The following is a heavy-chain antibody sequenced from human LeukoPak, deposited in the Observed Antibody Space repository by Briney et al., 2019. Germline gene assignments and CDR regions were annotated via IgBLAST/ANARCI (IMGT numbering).Heavy chain of an antibody. V-gene: IGHV3-11*01. CDR3: ARARPILRYSSGWYDFDY. J-gene: IGHJ4*02. Sequence: GGSLRLSCAASGFTFSDYYMSWIRQAPGKGLEWVSYISSSGSTIYYADSVKGLFTISRDNAKNSLYLQMNSPRGEDTAVYYCARARPILRYSSGWYDFDYWGQGTLVTVSS. CDR1: GFTFSDYY. D-gene: IGHD6-19*01. CDR2: ISSSGSTI.